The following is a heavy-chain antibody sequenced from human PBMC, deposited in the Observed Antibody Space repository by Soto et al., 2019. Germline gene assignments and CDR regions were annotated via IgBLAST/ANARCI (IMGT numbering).Heavy chain of an antibody. Sequence: ASGFTFSNYWMTWVRQAPGKGLEWVANIKQDGSEKYYVDSVKGRFTISRDNAKNSLYLQMNSLRAEDTAVYYCARDSYYASGTMYWGQGTLVTVSS. CDR3: ARDSYYASGTMY. CDR2: IKQDGSEK. CDR1: GFTFSNYW. D-gene: IGHD3-10*01. J-gene: IGHJ4*02. V-gene: IGHV3-7*01.